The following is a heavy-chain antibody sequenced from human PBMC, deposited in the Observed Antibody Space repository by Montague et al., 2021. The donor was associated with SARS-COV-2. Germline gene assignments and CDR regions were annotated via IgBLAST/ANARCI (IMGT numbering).Heavy chain of an antibody. D-gene: IGHD3-10*01. Sequence: SETLSLTCAGYGGSFSGYSWNWIRQPPGKGLEWTGEINHSGSTNYNPSLKSRVTMSVDTSKNQFSLKLSSVTAADTAVYYCARGARQGYGFRLGSFDSWGQGTLVTVSS. CDR3: ARGARQGYGFRLGSFDS. CDR2: INHSGST. V-gene: IGHV4-34*01. J-gene: IGHJ4*02. CDR1: GGSFSGYS.